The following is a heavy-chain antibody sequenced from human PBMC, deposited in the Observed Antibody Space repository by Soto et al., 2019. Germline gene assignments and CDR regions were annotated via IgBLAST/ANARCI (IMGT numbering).Heavy chain of an antibody. CDR2: NSVSGSSK. J-gene: IGHJ3*01. CDR3: VRYQVYFYDISGRPVNGFDV. CDR1: GLNISRHS. D-gene: IGHD2-8*01. V-gene: IGHV3-23*01. Sequence: GGSKKHSNASSGLNISRHSLTLIPQKHGQGLEWIAVNSVSGSSKYYADSVKGRFTISRDDAENAMNMHMNSLGAEDTALYYCVRYQVYFYDISGRPVNGFDVWGQGTMVTVSS.